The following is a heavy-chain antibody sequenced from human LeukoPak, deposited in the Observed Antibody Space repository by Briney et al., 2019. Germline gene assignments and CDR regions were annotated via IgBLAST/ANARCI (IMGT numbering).Heavy chain of an antibody. Sequence: SETLSLTCTVSGGSISGYYWSWIXQPPGKGXEWXGYIFSSGSTNYNPSLKSRVTISEDTSVNQFSLKLSSVTAADTAVYYCARHYYDRSDSYSFDYWGQGTLVTVSS. CDR2: IFSSGST. J-gene: IGHJ4*02. D-gene: IGHD3-22*01. CDR3: ARHYYDRSDSYSFDY. V-gene: IGHV4-59*08. CDR1: GGSISGYY.